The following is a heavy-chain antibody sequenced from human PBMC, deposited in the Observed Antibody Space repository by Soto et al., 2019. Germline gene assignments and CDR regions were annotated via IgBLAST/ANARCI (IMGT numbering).Heavy chain of an antibody. Sequence: QVQLQQWGAGLLKPSETLSLTCAVYGGSFSGYYWSWIRQPPGKGLEWIGEINHSGSTNYNPSLKSRVTISVDTSKNQFSLTLSSVTAADTAVYYCARRASTLRFNWFDPWGQGTLVTVSS. D-gene: IGHD2-2*01. V-gene: IGHV4-34*01. J-gene: IGHJ5*02. CDR2: INHSGST. CDR1: GGSFSGYY. CDR3: ARRASTLRFNWFDP.